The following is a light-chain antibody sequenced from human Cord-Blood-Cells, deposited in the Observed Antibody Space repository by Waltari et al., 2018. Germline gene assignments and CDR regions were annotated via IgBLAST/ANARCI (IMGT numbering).Light chain of an antibody. CDR2: YAS. J-gene: IGKJ3*01. Sequence: AFRMTQSPFSLSASVGSRVTLTCWASKGISSYLAWYQQKPAKAPKLFIYYASSLQSVVQTRFSGSGSGTDYTLTISSLQPEDFATYYCQQYYSTFGPGTKVDIK. CDR1: KGISSY. CDR3: QQYYST. V-gene: IGKV1D-43*01.